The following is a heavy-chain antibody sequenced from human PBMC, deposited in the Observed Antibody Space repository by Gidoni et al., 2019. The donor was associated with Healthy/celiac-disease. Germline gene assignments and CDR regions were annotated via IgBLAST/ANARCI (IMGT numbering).Heavy chain of an antibody. CDR3: ASTYSVILR. CDR2: IYYSGST. D-gene: IGHD1-26*01. J-gene: IGHJ4*02. CDR1: GGSISSSSYY. V-gene: IGHV4-39*01. Sequence: QLQLQESGPGLVKPSETMSLTCTVPGGSISSSSYYWGWIRPPPGKGLEWIGSIYYSGSTYYNPSLKSRVTISVDTSKNQFSLKLSSVTAADTAVYYCASTYSVILRWGQGTLVTVSS.